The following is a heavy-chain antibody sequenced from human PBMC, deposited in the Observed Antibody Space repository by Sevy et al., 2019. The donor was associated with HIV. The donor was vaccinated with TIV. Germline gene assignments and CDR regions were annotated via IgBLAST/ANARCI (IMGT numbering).Heavy chain of an antibody. Sequence: ASVKVSCKASGYTFASEGISWVRQAPGQGLEWMGWIGAYNGNRNSAQKFQARVTLTIDTSTSTAFMELRRLRSDDTAMYYCAGVPTYYYGSATYFESWGQGTLVTVSS. J-gene: IGHJ4*02. CDR2: IGAYNGNR. CDR1: GYTFASEG. D-gene: IGHD3-10*01. CDR3: AGVPTYYYGSATYFES. V-gene: IGHV1-18*01.